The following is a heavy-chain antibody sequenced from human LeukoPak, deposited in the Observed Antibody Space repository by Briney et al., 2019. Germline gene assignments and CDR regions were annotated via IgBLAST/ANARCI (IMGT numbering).Heavy chain of an antibody. J-gene: IGHJ4*02. CDR2: ISSSSSNI. Sequence: GGSLRLSSAASGFTFSDYYMSWIRQAPGKGLEWVSFISSSSSNINYADSVKGRFTISRDNAKNSLYLQMDSLRAEDTAVYYCARSGTGYEKAFFDYWGQGTLVTVSS. CDR1: GFTFSDYY. V-gene: IGHV3-11*06. D-gene: IGHD5-12*01. CDR3: ARSGTGYEKAFFDY.